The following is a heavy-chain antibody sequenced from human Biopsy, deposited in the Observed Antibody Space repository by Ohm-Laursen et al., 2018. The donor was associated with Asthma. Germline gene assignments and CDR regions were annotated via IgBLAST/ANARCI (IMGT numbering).Heavy chain of an antibody. CDR1: GGSINNFY. CDR2: VYYSGST. V-gene: IGHV4-59*07. D-gene: IGHD2-21*02. CDR3: ARGVDRVTGLLDHFDS. J-gene: IGHJ4*02. Sequence: SDTLSLTCPVSGGSINNFYWSWIRQPPGKGLESIGHVYYSGSTNYNPSLKGRVTISIDASKNQFSLKLTSVTAADTAVYYCARGVDRVTGLLDHFDSWGQGTLVTVSS.